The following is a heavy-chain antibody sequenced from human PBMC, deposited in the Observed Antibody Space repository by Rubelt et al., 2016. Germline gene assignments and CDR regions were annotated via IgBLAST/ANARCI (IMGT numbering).Heavy chain of an antibody. D-gene: IGHD2-2*01. Sequence: QVQLQQWGAGLLKPSETLSLTCSVSDGSISPYYWSWIRQPPGKGLEWIGYIFYTGTTNYNPSLKSRVTISVDTSKNQLSLKLSSVTATDTAVYYCARKATDDKWYPFDFWGQGTLVTVSS. V-gene: IGHV4-59*08. CDR3: ARKATDDKWYPFDF. J-gene: IGHJ4*02. CDR2: IFYTGTT. CDR1: DGSISPYY.